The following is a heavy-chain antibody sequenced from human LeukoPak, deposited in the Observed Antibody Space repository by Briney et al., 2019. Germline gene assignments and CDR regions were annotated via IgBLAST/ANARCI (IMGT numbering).Heavy chain of an antibody. D-gene: IGHD5/OR15-5a*01. Sequence: SETLSLTCTVSGGSISSSSYYWGWLRQSPDKGLEWIGNIFYSGTTYYNPSLGSRATITVDTSKKQFSLKLTSMTAADTAVYYCASVVSTYYFDYWGQGILVIVSS. J-gene: IGHJ4*02. CDR2: IFYSGTT. CDR1: GGSISSSSYY. CDR3: ASVVSTYYFDY. V-gene: IGHV4-39*01.